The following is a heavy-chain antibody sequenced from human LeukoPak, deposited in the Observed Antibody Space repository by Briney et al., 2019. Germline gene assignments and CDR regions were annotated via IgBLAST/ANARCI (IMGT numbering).Heavy chain of an antibody. V-gene: IGHV3-13*01. J-gene: IGHJ4*02. CDR3: VRLSPYDSSGYYYDY. CDR2: IGTAGDT. CDR1: GFTFNSYG. Sequence: GGSLRLSCAASGFTFNSYGMHWVRQAIGKGLEWVSGIGTAGDTYYPGSVKGRFTISRENAKNSMYLQMNSLRAGDTAVYYCVRLSPYDSSGYYYDYWGQGTLVTVSS. D-gene: IGHD3-22*01.